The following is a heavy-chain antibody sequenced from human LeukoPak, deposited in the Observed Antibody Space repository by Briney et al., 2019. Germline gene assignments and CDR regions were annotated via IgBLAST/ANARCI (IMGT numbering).Heavy chain of an antibody. V-gene: IGHV3-53*01. J-gene: IGHJ4*02. CDR3: ARSRSWYGLNYFDY. D-gene: IGHD6-13*01. CDR1: GFTVSSNY. CDR2: IYSGGST. Sequence: GGSLRLSCAAPGFTVSSNYMSWVRQAPGKGLEWVSVIYSGGSTYYADSVKGRFTISRDNSKNTLYLQMNSLRAEDTAVYYCARSRSWYGLNYFDYWGQGTLVTVSS.